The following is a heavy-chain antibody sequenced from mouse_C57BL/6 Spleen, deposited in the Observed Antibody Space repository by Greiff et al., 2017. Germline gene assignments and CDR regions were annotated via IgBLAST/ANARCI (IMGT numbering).Heavy chain of an antibody. D-gene: IGHD2-3*01. CDR1: GFTFSDYG. V-gene: IGHV5-17*01. CDR3: ARDGYYVFDY. Sequence: EVQVVESGGGLVKPGGSLKLSCAASGFTFSDYGMHWDRQAPEKGLEWVAYISSGSSTIYYADTVKGRFTISRDNAKNTLFLQMTSLRSEDTAMYYCARDGYYVFDYWGQGTTLTVSS. CDR2: ISSGSSTI. J-gene: IGHJ2*01.